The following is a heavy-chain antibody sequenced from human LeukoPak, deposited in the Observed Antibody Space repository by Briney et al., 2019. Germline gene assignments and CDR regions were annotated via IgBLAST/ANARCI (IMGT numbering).Heavy chain of an antibody. CDR3: AREAPLLWFGELFPREDYYYYMDV. J-gene: IGHJ6*03. CDR2: INTNTGNP. Sequence: ASVKVSCKASGYTFTSYAMNWVRRAPGQGLEWMGWINTNTGNPTYAQGFTGRFVFSLDTSVSTAYLQISSLKAEDTAVYYCAREAPLLWFGELFPREDYYYYMDVWGKGTTVTVSS. CDR1: GYTFTSYA. V-gene: IGHV7-4-1*02. D-gene: IGHD3-10*01.